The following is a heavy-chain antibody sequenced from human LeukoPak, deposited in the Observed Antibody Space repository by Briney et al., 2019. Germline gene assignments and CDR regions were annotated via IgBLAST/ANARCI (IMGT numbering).Heavy chain of an antibody. CDR2: IHTSGST. CDR3: ACGFGDVEAFDI. V-gene: IGHV4-4*07. D-gene: IGHD3-10*01. Sequence: SETLSLTCTVSGGSISSYYWNWIRQPAGKGLEWIGRIHTSGSTNYNPSLKSRVTMSVDTSKNQFSLKLSSVTPEDTAVYYCACGFGDVEAFDIWGQGTTVTVSS. J-gene: IGHJ3*02. CDR1: GGSISSYY.